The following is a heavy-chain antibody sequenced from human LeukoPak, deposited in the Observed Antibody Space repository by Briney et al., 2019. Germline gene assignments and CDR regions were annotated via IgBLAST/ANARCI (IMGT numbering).Heavy chain of an antibody. D-gene: IGHD3-16*02. Sequence: SETLSLTCTVSGGPISSSSYYWGWIRQPPGQGLEWIGSIYYSGSTYYNPSLKSRVTISVDTSKNQFSLKLSSVTAADTAVYYCARSYYDYVWGSYRLIGPFDYWGQGTLVTVSS. J-gene: IGHJ4*02. V-gene: IGHV4-39*01. CDR2: IYYSGST. CDR3: ARSYYDYVWGSYRLIGPFDY. CDR1: GGPISSSSYY.